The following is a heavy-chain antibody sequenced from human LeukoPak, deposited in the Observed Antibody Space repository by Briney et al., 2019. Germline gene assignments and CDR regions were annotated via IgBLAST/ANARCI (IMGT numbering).Heavy chain of an antibody. Sequence: SETLSLTCTVSGGSICSSSYYWGWIRQPPGKGLEWIGSIYYSGSTNYNPSLKSRVTISVDTSKNQFSLKLSSVTAADTAVYYCARDSNGDLNWFDPWGQGTLVTVSS. J-gene: IGHJ5*02. D-gene: IGHD4-17*01. CDR1: GGSICSSSYY. V-gene: IGHV4-39*07. CDR3: ARDSNGDLNWFDP. CDR2: IYYSGST.